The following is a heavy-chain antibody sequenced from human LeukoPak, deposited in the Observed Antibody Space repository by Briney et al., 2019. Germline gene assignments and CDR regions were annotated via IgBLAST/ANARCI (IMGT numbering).Heavy chain of an antibody. CDR3: AREGLGSGTYRAYFDY. J-gene: IGHJ4*02. CDR1: GFTFSNYW. D-gene: IGHD1-26*01. Sequence: GGSLRLSCVASGFTFSNYWMHWVRQAPGKGLVWVSRINYDGTSTSYADSVKGRFTISRDNAKNTLYLQMNSLRAEDTAVYYCAREGLGSGTYRAYFDYWGQGTLVTVSS. V-gene: IGHV3-74*01. CDR2: INYDGTST.